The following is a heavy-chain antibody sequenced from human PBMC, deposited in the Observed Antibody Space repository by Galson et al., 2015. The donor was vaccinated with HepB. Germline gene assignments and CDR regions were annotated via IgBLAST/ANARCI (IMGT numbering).Heavy chain of an antibody. D-gene: IGHD3-10*01. CDR2: ISASGGKK. CDR1: GFIVDGSG. V-gene: IGHV3-23*01. J-gene: IGHJ4*02. CDR3: TRDSGWESAY. Sequence: SLRLSCAASGFIVDGSGMSWVRQAPGKGLEWVSGISASGGKKNYADSVEGRFTMSRDNSQNTVYLQMNSLRVDDSALYYCTRDSGWESAYWGQGTLVTVSS.